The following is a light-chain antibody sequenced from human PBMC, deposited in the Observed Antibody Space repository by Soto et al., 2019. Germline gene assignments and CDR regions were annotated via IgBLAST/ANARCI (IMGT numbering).Light chain of an antibody. Sequence: VLAQQRSGAAAPGQNVTISCSGGSSNIGNNYVSWYQQLPGTAPKVLIYDNDKRPSGIPDRFSGSKSGTSATLGITGLQTGDEADYYCGTWDSSLSAGVFGTGTKV. V-gene: IGLV1-51*01. CDR3: GTWDSSLSAGV. J-gene: IGLJ1*01. CDR1: SSNIGNNY. CDR2: DND.